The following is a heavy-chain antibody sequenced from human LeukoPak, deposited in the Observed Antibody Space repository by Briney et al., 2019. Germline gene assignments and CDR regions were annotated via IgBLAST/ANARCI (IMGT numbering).Heavy chain of an antibody. CDR1: GYTFTGYY. Sequence: ASVKVSCKASGYTFTGYYMHWVRQAPGQGLEWMGWINPNSGGTNYAQKFQGRVTITRNTSISTAYMELSSLRSEDTAVYYCARGAGTHYDFWRGYYYYYMDVWGKGTTVTVSS. V-gene: IGHV1-2*02. D-gene: IGHD3-3*01. J-gene: IGHJ6*03. CDR3: ARGAGTHYDFWRGYYYYYMDV. CDR2: INPNSGGT.